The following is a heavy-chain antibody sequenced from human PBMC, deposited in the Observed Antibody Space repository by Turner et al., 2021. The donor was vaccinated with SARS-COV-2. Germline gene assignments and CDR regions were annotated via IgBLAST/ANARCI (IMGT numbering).Heavy chain of an antibody. Sequence: QLQLQDSGPGLVKPSETLSLTCTVSGGSISSSTYYWGWIRQPPGKGLEWIGNIYYSGSTYYNPSLKSRVTISVDTSKNQFSLKLSSVTAADTAVYYCATETITMIVVANWYFDLWGRGTLVTVSS. CDR3: ATETITMIVVANWYFDL. V-gene: IGHV4-39*02. D-gene: IGHD3-22*01. CDR1: GGSISSSTYY. CDR2: IYYSGST. J-gene: IGHJ2*01.